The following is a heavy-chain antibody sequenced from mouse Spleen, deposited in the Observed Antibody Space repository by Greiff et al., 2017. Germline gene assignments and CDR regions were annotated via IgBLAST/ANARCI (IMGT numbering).Heavy chain of an antibody. CDR1: GFTFSSYT. CDR3: ARPYGSTYWYFDV. D-gene: IGHD1-1*01. Sequence: EVNVVESGGGLVKPGGSLKLSCAASGFTFSSYTMSWVRQTPEKRLEWVATISGGGGNTYYPDSVKGRFTISRDNAKNTLYLQMSSLRSEDTALYYCARPYGSTYWYFDVWGTGTTVTVSS. J-gene: IGHJ1*03. CDR2: ISGGGGNT. V-gene: IGHV5-9*01.